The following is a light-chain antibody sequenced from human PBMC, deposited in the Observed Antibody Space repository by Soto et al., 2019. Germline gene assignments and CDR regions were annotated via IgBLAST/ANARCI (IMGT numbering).Light chain of an antibody. CDR3: NSYAGYNNLGV. Sequence: QSALTQPPSASGSPGRSVTISCTGTSSDIGGYNYVSWYQQHPGKAPKLMIYEVNKRPSGVPDRFSGSKSGNTASLTVSGLQAEDEADYYCNSYAGYNNLGVFGGGTKLTVL. V-gene: IGLV2-8*01. CDR2: EVN. CDR1: SSDIGGYNY. J-gene: IGLJ2*01.